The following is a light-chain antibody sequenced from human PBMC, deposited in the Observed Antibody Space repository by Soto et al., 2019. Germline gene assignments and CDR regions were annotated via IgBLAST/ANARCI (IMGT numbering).Light chain of an antibody. V-gene: IGLV2-8*01. J-gene: IGLJ3*02. CDR1: SSDVGGYHY. CDR2: EVT. Sequence: QSALTQPPSASGSPGQSVTISCTGTSSDVGGYHYVSWYQQYPGRAPKLMIYEVTKRPSGVPDRFSGSKSGNTASLTVSGLQAEDGADYYCSSYAASNNFYFVFGGGTKVTVL. CDR3: SSYAASNNFYFV.